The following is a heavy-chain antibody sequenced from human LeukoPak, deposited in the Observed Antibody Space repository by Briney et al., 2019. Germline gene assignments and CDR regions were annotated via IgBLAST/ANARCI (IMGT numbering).Heavy chain of an antibody. D-gene: IGHD2-15*01. Sequence: SETLSLTCTVSGGSISSGGYYWSWIRQHPGKGLEWIGYIYYSGSTYYNPSLKSRVTISVDTSKNRFSLKLSSVTAADMAVYYCARGCSGGSCYFDPWGQGTLVTVSS. V-gene: IGHV4-31*03. CDR2: IYYSGST. CDR1: GGSISSGGYY. CDR3: ARGCSGGSCYFDP. J-gene: IGHJ5*02.